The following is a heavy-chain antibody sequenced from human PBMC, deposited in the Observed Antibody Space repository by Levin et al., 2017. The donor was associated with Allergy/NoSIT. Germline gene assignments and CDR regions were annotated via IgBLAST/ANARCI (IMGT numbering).Heavy chain of an antibody. CDR3: ARDPSSSFDAFDI. D-gene: IGHD6-13*01. CDR2: IYYSGST. J-gene: IGHJ3*02. Sequence: SQTLSLTCTVSGGSISSYYWSWIRQPPGKGLEWIGYIYYSGSTNYNPSPKSRVTISVDTSKNQLSLKLSSVTAADTAVYYCARDPSSSFDAFDIWGQGTMVTVSS. V-gene: IGHV4-59*01. CDR1: GGSISSYY.